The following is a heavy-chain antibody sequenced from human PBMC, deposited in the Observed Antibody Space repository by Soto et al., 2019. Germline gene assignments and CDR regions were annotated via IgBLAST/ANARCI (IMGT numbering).Heavy chain of an antibody. CDR1: GFTFDDYA. CDR2: ISWNSGRI. D-gene: IGHD5-18*01. CDR3: AKDSGRIQLWLGDFDF. Sequence: EVQLVESGGALVQPGRSLRLSCVASGFTFDDYAMHWVRQVPGKGLEWVSSISWNSGRINYADSVKGRFTISRDNAKNSLYLQMNSLRAEDTAFYYCAKDSGRIQLWLGDFDFWGQGTLVTVSS. J-gene: IGHJ4*02. V-gene: IGHV3-9*01.